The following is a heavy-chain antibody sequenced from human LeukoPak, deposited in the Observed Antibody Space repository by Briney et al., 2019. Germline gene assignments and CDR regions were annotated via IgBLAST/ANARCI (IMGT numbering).Heavy chain of an antibody. CDR1: GFSVRTTY. D-gene: IGHD3-22*01. J-gene: IGHJ4*02. CDR3: TRSGYRHPYHFDS. Sequence: GGSLSLSCAASGFSVRTTYMSWVRQAPGKRLEWVSVLYTGGGTDHADSVKGRFTISRDNSKNTLSLQMNSLRVEDTAIYYCTRSGYRHPYHFDSWGQGTLVIVSS. V-gene: IGHV3-53*01. CDR2: LYTGGGT.